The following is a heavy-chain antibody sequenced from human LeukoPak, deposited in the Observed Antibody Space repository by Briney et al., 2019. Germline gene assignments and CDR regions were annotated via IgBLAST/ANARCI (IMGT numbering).Heavy chain of an antibody. CDR3: AKDSAKKYDDY. CDR1: GFTFSRYA. Sequence: PGGSLRLSCAASGFTFSRYAMSWVRQAPGKGLQWVSQIDGSGGAIYYADSVRGRFTISRDNSKNTLFLEMNSLRAEDTAVYYCAKDSAKKYDDYWGQGTLVTVSS. V-gene: IGHV3-23*01. D-gene: IGHD2/OR15-2a*01. J-gene: IGHJ4*02. CDR2: IDGSGGAI.